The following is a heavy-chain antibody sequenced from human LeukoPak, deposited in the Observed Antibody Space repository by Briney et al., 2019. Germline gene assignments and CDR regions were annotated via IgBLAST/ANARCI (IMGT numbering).Heavy chain of an antibody. CDR2: ISGSGGST. CDR1: GFTFSSYA. Sequence: PGGSLRLSCAASGFTFSSYAMSWVRQAPGKGLEWDSAISGSGGSTYYADSVKGRFTISRDNSKNTLYLQMNSLRAEDTAVYYCAKDSYGDYGEGYWGQGTLVTVSS. J-gene: IGHJ4*02. D-gene: IGHD4-17*01. CDR3: AKDSYGDYGEGY. V-gene: IGHV3-23*01.